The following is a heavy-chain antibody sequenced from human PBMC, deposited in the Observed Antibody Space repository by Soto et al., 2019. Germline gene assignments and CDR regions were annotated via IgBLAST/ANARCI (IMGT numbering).Heavy chain of an antibody. Sequence: QVQLVESGGGVVQPGRSLRLSCAASGFTFSSYGMHWVRQAPGKGLEWVAVISYDGSNKYYADSVKGRFTISRDNSKNTLYLQMNSLRAEDTAVYYCAKGGVKQWLVPFDPWGQGTLVTVSS. D-gene: IGHD6-19*01. J-gene: IGHJ5*02. CDR3: AKGGVKQWLVPFDP. V-gene: IGHV3-30*18. CDR1: GFTFSSYG. CDR2: ISYDGSNK.